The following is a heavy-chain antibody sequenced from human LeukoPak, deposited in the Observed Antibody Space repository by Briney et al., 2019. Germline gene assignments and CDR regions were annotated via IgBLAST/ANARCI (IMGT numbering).Heavy chain of an antibody. V-gene: IGHV4-59*01. CDR1: GGSISSYY. D-gene: IGHD2-2*01. Sequence: PSETLSLTSTVSGGSISSYYWSWIRQPPGKGLEWIGYIYYSGSTNYNPSLKSRVTISVDTSKNQFSLKLSSVTAADTAVYYCARGSYCSSTSCYARAFDIWGQGTMVTVSS. CDR2: IYYSGST. J-gene: IGHJ3*02. CDR3: ARGSYCSSTSCYARAFDI.